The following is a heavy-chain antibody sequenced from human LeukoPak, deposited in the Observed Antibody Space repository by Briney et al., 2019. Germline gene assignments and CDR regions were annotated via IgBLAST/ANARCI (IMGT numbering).Heavy chain of an antibody. CDR2: IDHSGST. CDR1: GGSFSGYY. Sequence: SETLSLTCALYGGSFSGYYWSWIRQPPGKGLEWIGEIDHSGSTNYNPSLKSRVTISVDTSKNQFSLKLSSVTAADTAVYYCARDWVVTMVRGNPQSGDYWGQGTLVTVSS. J-gene: IGHJ4*02. CDR3: ARDWVVTMVRGNPQSGDY. V-gene: IGHV4-34*01. D-gene: IGHD3-10*01.